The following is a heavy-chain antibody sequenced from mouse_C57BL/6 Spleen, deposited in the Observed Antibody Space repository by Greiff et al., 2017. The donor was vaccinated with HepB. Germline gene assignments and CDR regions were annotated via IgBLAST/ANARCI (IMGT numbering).Heavy chain of an antibody. CDR2: ISGGGGNT. CDR3: ARQGVEGYYGYAMVY. D-gene: IGHD2-3*01. Sequence: EVKLLESGGGLVKPGGSLKLSCAASGFTFSSYTMSWVRQTPEKRLEWVATISGGGGNTYYPDSVKGRFTNSRDNAKNTLYLQMSSLRSGDSALDDRARQGVEGYYGYAMVYWGQVNSVTVSS. V-gene: IGHV5-9*01. CDR1: GFTFSSYT. J-gene: IGHJ4*01.